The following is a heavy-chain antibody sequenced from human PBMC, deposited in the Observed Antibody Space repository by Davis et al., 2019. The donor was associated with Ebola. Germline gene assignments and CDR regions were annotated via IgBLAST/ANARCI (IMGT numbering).Heavy chain of an antibody. J-gene: IGHJ2*01. V-gene: IGHV4-61*01. CDR1: GYSISSGYY. CDR2: MYYSGST. Sequence: SETLSLTCTVSGYSISSGYYWSWIRQPPGKGLEWIASMYYSGSTNYNPSLNSRVTISVDTSRNLLSLRLSSVTAADTAVYYCARDGGDSCGGDCYPRSGWYFDLWGRGTLVSVSS. CDR3: ARDGGDSCGGDCYPRSGWYFDL. D-gene: IGHD2-21*02.